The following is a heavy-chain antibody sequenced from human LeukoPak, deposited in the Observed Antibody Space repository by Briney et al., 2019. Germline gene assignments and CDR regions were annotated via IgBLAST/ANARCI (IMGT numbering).Heavy chain of an antibody. CDR1: GYTFTGYY. CDR3: ARSLRVVVAATRDDAFDI. J-gene: IGHJ3*02. D-gene: IGHD2-15*01. Sequence: ASVKVSCKASGYTFTGYYMHWVRQAPGQGLEWMGWINPNSGGTNYAQKFQGRVTMTRDTSISTAYMELSRLRSDDTAVYYCARSLRVVVAATRDDAFDIRGQGTMVTVSS. CDR2: INPNSGGT. V-gene: IGHV1-2*02.